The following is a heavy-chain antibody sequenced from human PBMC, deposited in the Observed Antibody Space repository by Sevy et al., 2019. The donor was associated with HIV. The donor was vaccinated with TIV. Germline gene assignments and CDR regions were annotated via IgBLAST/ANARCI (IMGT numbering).Heavy chain of an antibody. Sequence: ASVKVSCMVFGYTLSELSMHWVRQTPGKGLEWMGSFDPEDGETIYAQKFQGRVAMTEDTSTDTAYMELRSLRSEDTAVFYCSITNDYYGNSGDPFDYWGQGTLVTVSS. J-gene: IGHJ4*02. CDR2: FDPEDGET. CDR3: SITNDYYGNSGDPFDY. D-gene: IGHD3-22*01. V-gene: IGHV1-24*01. CDR1: GYTLSELS.